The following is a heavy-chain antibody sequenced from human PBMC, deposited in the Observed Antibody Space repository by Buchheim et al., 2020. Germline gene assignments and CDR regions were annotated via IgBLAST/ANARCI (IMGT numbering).Heavy chain of an antibody. V-gene: IGHV4-39*01. CDR3: ARQSPITMVRGVMGYYFDY. CDR1: GGSISSSSYY. Sequence: QLQLQESGPGLVKPSETLSLTCTVSGGSISSSSYYWGWIRQPPGKGLEWIGSIYYSGSTYYNPSLKSRATISVDTSKNQFSLKLSSVTAADTAVYYCARQSPITMVRGVMGYYFDYWGQGTL. CDR2: IYYSGST. J-gene: IGHJ4*02. D-gene: IGHD3-10*01.